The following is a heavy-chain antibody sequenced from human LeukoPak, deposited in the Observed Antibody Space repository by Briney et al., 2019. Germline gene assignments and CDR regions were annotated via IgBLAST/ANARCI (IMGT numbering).Heavy chain of an antibody. CDR2: ISSSGSTI. V-gene: IGHV3-48*03. J-gene: IGHJ4*02. CDR3: AREYAAMAHFDY. D-gene: IGHD5-18*01. Sequence: GGSLRLSCAASGFTFSSYEMNWVRQAPGKGLEWVSYISSSGSTIYYADSVKGRFTISRDNAKNSLYLQMNSLRAEDTAVYYCAREYAAMAHFDYWGQGTLVTVSS. CDR1: GFTFSSYE.